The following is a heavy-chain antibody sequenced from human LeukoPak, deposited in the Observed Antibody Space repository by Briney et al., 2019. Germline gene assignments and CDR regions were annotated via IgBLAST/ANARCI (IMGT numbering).Heavy chain of an antibody. CDR3: ARPYYYDSRIDP. Sequence: PSQTLSLTCTVSGGSITSGDYYWSWIRQPPGKVLEWIAYMYYSGSTYYNPSLKSRVTMSADTSKNQFSLKPSSVTAADTAVYYCARPYYYDSRIDPGGEGTLVTVSS. D-gene: IGHD3-22*01. V-gene: IGHV4-30-4*01. J-gene: IGHJ5*02. CDR2: MYYSGST. CDR1: GGSITSGDYY.